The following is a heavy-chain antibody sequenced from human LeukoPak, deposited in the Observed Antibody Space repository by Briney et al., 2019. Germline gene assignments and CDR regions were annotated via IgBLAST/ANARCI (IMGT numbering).Heavy chain of an antibody. Sequence: KPSETLSLTCTVSGGSISSYYWSWIRQPPGKGLEWIGQINHSGSTNYNPSLKSRVIISVDTSKNQFSLKLSSVTAADTAVYYCARGTRGGVPYSSGWPVVPYYYYMDVWGKGTTVTVSS. CDR2: INHSGST. J-gene: IGHJ6*03. V-gene: IGHV4-34*01. CDR1: GGSISSYY. CDR3: ARGTRGGVPYSSGWPVVPYYYYMDV. D-gene: IGHD6-19*01.